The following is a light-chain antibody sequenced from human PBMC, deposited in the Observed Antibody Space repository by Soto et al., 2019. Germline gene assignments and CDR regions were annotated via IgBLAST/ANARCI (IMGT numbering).Light chain of an antibody. V-gene: IGLV1-44*01. Sequence: QSVLTQPPSASGAPGQRVTISCSGTSSNIGSYNVNWYQHLPGTAPKLLIFSHNQRPSGVPGRFSASKSGTSASLAISGLQSEDEADYYCATWDDSRSGRYVFGTGTKLTVL. J-gene: IGLJ1*01. CDR1: SSNIGSYN. CDR3: ATWDDSRSGRYV. CDR2: SHN.